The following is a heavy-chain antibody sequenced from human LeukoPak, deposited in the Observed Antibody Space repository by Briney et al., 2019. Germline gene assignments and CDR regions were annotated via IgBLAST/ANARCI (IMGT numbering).Heavy chain of an antibody. CDR1: GGSISSYY. CDR3: AKTLLGYCSSTSCPTHYFDY. D-gene: IGHD2-2*01. V-gene: IGHV4-59*08. J-gene: IGHJ4*02. Sequence: SETLSLTCTVSGGSISSYYWSWIRQPPGKGLEWIGSIYHSGSTYYNPSLKSRVTISVDTSKNQFSLKLSSVTAADTAVYYCAKTLLGYCSSTSCPTHYFDYWGQGTLVTVSS. CDR2: IYHSGST.